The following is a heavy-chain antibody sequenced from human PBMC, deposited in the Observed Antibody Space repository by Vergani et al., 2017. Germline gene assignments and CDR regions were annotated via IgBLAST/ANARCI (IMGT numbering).Heavy chain of an antibody. CDR1: GFTFSSYA. V-gene: IGHV3-30-3*01. CDR3: ARHEETTIFDWFDP. CDR2: ISYDGSNK. J-gene: IGHJ5*02. D-gene: IGHD3-3*01. Sequence: QVQLVESGGGVVQPGRSLRLSCAASGFTFSSYAMHWVRQAPGKGLEWVAVISYDGSNKYYADSVKGRFTISRDNSKNTLYLQMNSLRAEDTAVYYCARHEETTIFDWFDPWGQGTLVTVSS.